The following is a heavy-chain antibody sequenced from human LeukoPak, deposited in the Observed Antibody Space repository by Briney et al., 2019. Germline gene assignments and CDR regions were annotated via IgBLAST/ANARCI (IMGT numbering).Heavy chain of an antibody. CDR3: ARHRNYYGSAIDY. V-gene: IGHV4-59*08. CDR2: IYYSGST. CDR1: GGSISSYY. D-gene: IGHD3-10*01. Sequence: PSETLSLTCTVSGGSISSYYWSWIRQPPGKGLEWIGYIYYSGSTNYNPSLKSRVTISVGTSKNQFSLKLSSVTAADTAVYYCARHRNYYGSAIDYWGQGTLVTVSS. J-gene: IGHJ4*02.